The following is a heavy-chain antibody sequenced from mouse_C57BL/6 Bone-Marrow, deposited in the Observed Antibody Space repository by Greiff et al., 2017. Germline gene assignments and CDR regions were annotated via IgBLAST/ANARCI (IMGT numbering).Heavy chain of an antibody. D-gene: IGHD1-1*01. Sequence: EVHLVESGGGLVKPGGSLKLSCAASGFTFSDYGMHWVRQAPEKGLEWVAYISSGSSTIYYADTVKGRFTISRDNAKNTLFLQMTSLRSEDTAMXYCARITTVVADYYAMDYWGQGTSVTVSS. V-gene: IGHV5-17*01. J-gene: IGHJ4*01. CDR1: GFTFSDYG. CDR2: ISSGSSTI. CDR3: ARITTVVADYYAMDY.